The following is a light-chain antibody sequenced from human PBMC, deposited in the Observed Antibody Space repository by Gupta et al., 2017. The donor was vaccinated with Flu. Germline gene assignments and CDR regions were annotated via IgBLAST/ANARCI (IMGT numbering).Light chain of an antibody. Sequence: EIALTQSVGTLPLSPGEGATLSCRASQTVSRNYLAWYQQKPGQAPRLLIYGASSRTTGIPDRFSGSGSGTDFTLTITSLEPEDFAMYYCHQDYSSPLTFGGGTKVEIK. CDR3: HQDYSSPLT. V-gene: IGKV3-20*01. CDR2: GAS. J-gene: IGKJ4*01. CDR1: QTVSRNY.